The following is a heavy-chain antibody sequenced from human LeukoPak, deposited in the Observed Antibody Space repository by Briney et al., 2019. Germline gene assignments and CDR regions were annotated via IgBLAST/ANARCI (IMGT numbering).Heavy chain of an antibody. Sequence: ASVKVSCKASGYTFTSYGISWARQAPGQGLEWMGWISAYNGNTNYAQKLQGRVTMTTDTSTSTAYMELRSLRSDDTAVYYCASSGYYDFWSGYSDIWGQGTMVTVSS. CDR3: ASSGYYDFWSGYSDI. CDR2: ISAYNGNT. D-gene: IGHD3-3*01. J-gene: IGHJ3*02. V-gene: IGHV1-18*01. CDR1: GYTFTSYG.